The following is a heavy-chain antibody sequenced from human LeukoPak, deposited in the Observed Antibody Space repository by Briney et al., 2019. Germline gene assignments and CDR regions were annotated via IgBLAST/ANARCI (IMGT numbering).Heavy chain of an antibody. CDR2: IYHSGST. CDR1: GGSISSSNW. Sequence: PSETLSLTCAVSGGSISSSNWWSWVRQPPGKGLEWIGEIYHSGSTNYNPSLKSRVTISVDKSKNQFSLKLSSVTAADTAVYYCARATYIAAARGYYYYMDVWGKGTTVTVSS. CDR3: ARATYIAAARGYYYYMDV. J-gene: IGHJ6*03. V-gene: IGHV4-4*02. D-gene: IGHD6-13*01.